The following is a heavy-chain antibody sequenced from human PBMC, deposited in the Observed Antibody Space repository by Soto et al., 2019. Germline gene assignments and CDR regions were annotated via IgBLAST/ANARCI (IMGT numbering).Heavy chain of an antibody. J-gene: IGHJ4*02. Sequence: GASVKVSRKASGYTFTGYYMHWVRQAPGQGLEWMGWINPNSGGTNYAQKFQGRVTMTRDTSISTAYMELSRLRSDDTAVYYCAIMRFFEAEADYWGQGTLVTVSS. CDR1: GYTFTGYY. D-gene: IGHD3-3*01. CDR3: AIMRFFEAEADY. V-gene: IGHV1-2*02. CDR2: INPNSGGT.